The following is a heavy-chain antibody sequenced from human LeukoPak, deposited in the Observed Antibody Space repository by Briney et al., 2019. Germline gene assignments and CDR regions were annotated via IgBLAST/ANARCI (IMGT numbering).Heavy chain of an antibody. D-gene: IGHD3-16*01. CDR1: EFTVSSNY. CDR3: AKRAVLRGPTTGEFYFDY. V-gene: IGHV3-66*01. Sequence: GGSLRLSCAASEFTVSSNYMSWVRQAPGKGLEWVSVIYSGGSTYYADSVKGRFTISRDNSKNTLYLQMNSPRAEDTAVYYCAKRAVLRGPTTGEFYFDYWGQGTLVTISS. J-gene: IGHJ4*02. CDR2: IYSGGST.